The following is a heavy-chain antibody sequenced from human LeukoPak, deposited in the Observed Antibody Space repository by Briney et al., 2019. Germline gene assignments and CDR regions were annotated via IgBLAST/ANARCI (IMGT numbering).Heavy chain of an antibody. CDR2: IIPIFGTA. V-gene: IGHV1-69*05. CDR1: GGTFSSYA. Sequence: ASVKVSCKASGGTFSSYAISWVRQAPGQGLEWMGGIIPIFGTANYAQKFQGRVTITTDESTSTAYMELSSLRSEDTAVYYCARGPLIPGMAAAGYDYWGQGTLVTVSS. D-gene: IGHD6-13*01. CDR3: ARGPLIPGMAAAGYDY. J-gene: IGHJ4*02.